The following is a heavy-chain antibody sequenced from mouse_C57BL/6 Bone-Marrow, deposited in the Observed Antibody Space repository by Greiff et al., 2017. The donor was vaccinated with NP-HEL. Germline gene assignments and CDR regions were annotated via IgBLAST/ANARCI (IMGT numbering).Heavy chain of an antibody. CDR3: ARWA. CDR2: ISSGSSTI. CDR1: GFTFSVYG. V-gene: IGHV5-17*01. Sequence: EVKLMESGGGLVKPGGSLKLSCAASGFTFSVYGMHWVRQAPEKGLEWVAYISSGSSTIYYADTVKGRFTISRDNAKNTLFLQMTSLRSEDTAMYYCARWAWGQGTLVTVSA. J-gene: IGHJ3*01.